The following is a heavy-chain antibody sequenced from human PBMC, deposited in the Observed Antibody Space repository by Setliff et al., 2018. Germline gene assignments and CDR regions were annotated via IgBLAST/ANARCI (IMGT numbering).Heavy chain of an antibody. Sequence: LRLSCAASGFTLRSYWMSWVRQAPGKGLEWVAVIWDDGVKKYHADSVKGRFTISRDNSQNTMYLQMNSLRAEDTAVYYCIRDTSGRDAFDIWGQGTMVTVSS. CDR2: IWDDGVKK. V-gene: IGHV3-33*08. D-gene: IGHD6-19*01. CDR1: GFTLRSYW. CDR3: IRDTSGRDAFDI. J-gene: IGHJ3*02.